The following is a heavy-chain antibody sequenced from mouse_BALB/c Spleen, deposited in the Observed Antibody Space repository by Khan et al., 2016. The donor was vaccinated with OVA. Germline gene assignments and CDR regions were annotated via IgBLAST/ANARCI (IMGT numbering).Heavy chain of an antibody. CDR2: ISYSGST. D-gene: IGHD2-14*01. Sequence: EVQLQESGPGLVKPSQSLSLTCTVTAYSITSDYAWTWIRQFPGNKLEWMGYISYSGSTSYTPTLKSRISITRDTSKNQFFLQLISVTTEDTSTYYWACSRFYYRYSFFAYWGQGTTLTVSA. J-gene: IGHJ2*01. V-gene: IGHV3-2*02. CDR3: ACSRFYYRYSFFAY. CDR1: AYSITSDYA.